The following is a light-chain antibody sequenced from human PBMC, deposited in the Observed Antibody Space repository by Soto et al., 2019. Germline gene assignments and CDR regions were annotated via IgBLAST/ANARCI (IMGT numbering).Light chain of an antibody. CDR2: DVN. J-gene: IGLJ2*01. CDR3: TSWTTSTTMI. Sequence: QSALTQPASVSGSPGQSITISCTGTSSDIGAYNFVSWYQQHPGKAPKLMLYDVNIRPSGVSNSFSGSKSGNTASLTISGLQAEDEADYYCTSWTTSTTMIFGGGTQLTVL. CDR1: SSDIGAYNF. V-gene: IGLV2-14*03.